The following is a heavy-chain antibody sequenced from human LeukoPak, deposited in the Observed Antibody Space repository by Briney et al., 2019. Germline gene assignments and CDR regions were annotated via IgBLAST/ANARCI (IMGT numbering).Heavy chain of an antibody. CDR2: IYYSGST. D-gene: IGHD5-12*01. J-gene: IGHJ6*02. CDR3: ARGYDWGGIYYYGMDV. Sequence: PSETLSLTCTVSGGSISSYYWSWIRRPPGKGLEWIGYIYYSGSTNYNPSLKSRVTISVDTSKNQFSLKLSSVTAADTAVYYCARGYDWGGIYYYGMDVWGQGTTVTVSS. CDR1: GGSISSYY. V-gene: IGHV4-59*01.